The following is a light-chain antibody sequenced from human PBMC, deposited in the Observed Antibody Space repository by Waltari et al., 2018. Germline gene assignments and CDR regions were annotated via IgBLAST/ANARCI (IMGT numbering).Light chain of an antibody. CDR3: QHYVRLPAT. CDR1: QSVSRS. CDR2: GAS. Sequence: IVLTQSPGTLSLSPGERATLSCRASQSVSRSLAWYQQKPGQAPKLLIYGASTRATGIPDRFTGSGSGTDFSLTISSLAPEDFAIYCCQHYVRLPATFGQGTKVEIK. J-gene: IGKJ1*01. V-gene: IGKV3-20*01.